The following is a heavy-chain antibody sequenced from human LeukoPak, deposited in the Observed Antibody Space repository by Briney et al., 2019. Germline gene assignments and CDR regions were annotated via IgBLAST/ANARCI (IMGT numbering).Heavy chain of an antibody. D-gene: IGHD1-26*01. V-gene: IGHV3-23*01. Sequence: GGSLRLSCAASGFTFSSYAMSWVRQAPGKGLEWVSAISGSGGSTYYADSVKGRFTISRDNSKNTLYLQMNSLRAEDTAVYYCARGGRGIVGATAWFDPWGQGTLVTVSS. J-gene: IGHJ5*02. CDR3: ARGGRGIVGATAWFDP. CDR2: ISGSGGST. CDR1: GFTFSSYA.